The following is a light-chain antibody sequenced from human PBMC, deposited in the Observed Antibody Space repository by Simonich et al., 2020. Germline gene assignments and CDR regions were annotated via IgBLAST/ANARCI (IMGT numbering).Light chain of an antibody. CDR2: WAS. Sequence: DIVMTQSPDSLAVSLGERATINCKSSQSVLYSSNNKNYLAWYQQKPGQPPKLLIYWASTRESGFPDRFSGSGSGTDFTLTISSLQAEDVAAYYCQQYYSTPYTFGQGTKLEIK. V-gene: IGKV4-1*01. CDR3: QQYYSTPYT. J-gene: IGKJ2*01. CDR1: QSVLYSSNNKNY.